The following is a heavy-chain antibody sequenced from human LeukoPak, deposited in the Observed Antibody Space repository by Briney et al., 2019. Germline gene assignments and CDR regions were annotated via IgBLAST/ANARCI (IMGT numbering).Heavy chain of an antibody. J-gene: IGHJ4*02. Sequence: SVKVSCKASGGTFSSYAISWVRQAPGQGLEWMGRIIPIFGTANYAQKFQGRVTITTDESTSTAYMELSSLRSEDTAVYYCARATLRFFFYFDYGGQGTLVTVSS. CDR3: ARATLRFFFYFDY. V-gene: IGHV1-69*05. CDR1: GGTFSSYA. D-gene: IGHD3-3*01. CDR2: IIPIFGTA.